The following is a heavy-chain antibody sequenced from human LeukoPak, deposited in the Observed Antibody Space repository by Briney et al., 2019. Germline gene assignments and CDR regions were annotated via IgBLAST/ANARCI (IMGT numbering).Heavy chain of an antibody. CDR3: ARDYFWSGYGAFDI. V-gene: IGHV3-21*01. CDR1: GFTFSSYS. J-gene: IGHJ3*02. Sequence: GGSLRLSCAASGFTFSSYSMNWVRQAPGKGLEWVSSISSSSSSYIYYADSVKGRFTISRDNAKNTLYLQMNSLRAEDTAVYYCARDYFWSGYGAFDIWGQGTMVTVSS. D-gene: IGHD3-3*01. CDR2: ISSSSSSYI.